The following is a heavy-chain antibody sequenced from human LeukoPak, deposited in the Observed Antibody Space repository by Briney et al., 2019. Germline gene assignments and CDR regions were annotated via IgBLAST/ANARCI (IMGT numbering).Heavy chain of an antibody. CDR2: INPSDGGT. V-gene: IGHV1-46*01. CDR1: GYRFSTYY. D-gene: IGHD3-22*01. Sequence: ASVKVSCKASGYRFSTYYIHWVRQAPGQGPEWMGLINPSDGGTSNAQKVQARVSMTRDTSTSTIYMELSSLRSEDTAVYYCARDYGDSSGYYDYWGQGTLVTVSS. J-gene: IGHJ4*02. CDR3: ARDYGDSSGYYDY.